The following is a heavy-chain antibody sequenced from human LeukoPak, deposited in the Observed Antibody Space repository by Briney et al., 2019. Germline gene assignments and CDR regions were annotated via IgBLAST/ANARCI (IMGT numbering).Heavy chain of an antibody. J-gene: IGHJ5*02. D-gene: IGHD3-10*01. CDR2: IYYSGST. Sequence: SETLSLTCTVSGGSISSYYWSWIRQPPGKGLEWIGYIYYSGSTNYNPFLKSRVTISVDTSKNQFSLKLSSVTAADTAVYYCARVVYGSGSSNWFDPWGKGTLVTVSS. V-gene: IGHV4-59*01. CDR1: GGSISSYY. CDR3: ARVVYGSGSSNWFDP.